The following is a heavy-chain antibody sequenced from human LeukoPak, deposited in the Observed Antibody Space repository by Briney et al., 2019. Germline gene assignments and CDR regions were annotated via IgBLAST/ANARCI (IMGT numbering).Heavy chain of an antibody. D-gene: IGHD2-15*01. V-gene: IGHV3-21*01. CDR1: GFTFSTYE. Sequence: GGSLRLSCAASGFTFSTYEMTWVRQAPGKGLEWVSSIISSSSYIYYADSVKGRVIISRDNAKNSLYLQMNSLRAEDTAVYYCAREPDCSGGSCYLRSFDYWGQGTLVTVSS. CDR3: AREPDCSGGSCYLRSFDY. J-gene: IGHJ4*02. CDR2: IISSSSYI.